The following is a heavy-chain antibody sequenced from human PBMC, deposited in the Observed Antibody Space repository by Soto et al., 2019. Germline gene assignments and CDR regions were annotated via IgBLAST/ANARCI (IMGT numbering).Heavy chain of an antibody. J-gene: IGHJ4*02. CDR2: ISSSSSYI. CDR3: ARDRLHLGELSPDYFDY. V-gene: IGHV3-21*01. CDR1: GFTFSSYS. D-gene: IGHD3-16*02. Sequence: GVSLRLSCAASGFTFSSYSMNWVRQAPGKGLEWVSSISSSSSYIYYADSVKGRFTISRDNAKNSLYLQMNSLRAEDTAVYYCARDRLHLGELSPDYFDYWGQGTLVTVSS.